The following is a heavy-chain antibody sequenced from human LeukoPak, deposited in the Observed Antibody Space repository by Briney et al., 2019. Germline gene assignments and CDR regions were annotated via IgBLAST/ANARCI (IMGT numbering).Heavy chain of an antibody. Sequence: PSEPLSLTCTVSGGSTSSYYWSWIRQPPGKGLEWIGYIYYSGSTNYNPSLKSRVIISVDTSKNQSSLKLSSVTAADTALYYCAREPTWSGYFDSWGQGTLVTVSS. CDR2: IYYSGST. D-gene: IGHD3-3*01. J-gene: IGHJ4*02. CDR1: GGSTSSYY. V-gene: IGHV4-59*12. CDR3: AREPTWSGYFDS.